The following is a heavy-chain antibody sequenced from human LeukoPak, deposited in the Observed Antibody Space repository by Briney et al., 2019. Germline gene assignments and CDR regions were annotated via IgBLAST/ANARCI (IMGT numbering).Heavy chain of an antibody. J-gene: IGHJ4*02. Sequence: GGSLRLSCAASGFTVSSNYMSWVRQAPGKGLEWVSVIYSGGSTYYADSVKGRFTISRDNSKSTLYLQMNSLRAEDTAVYYCARGRRGYSYGPLDYWGQGTLVTVSS. CDR2: IYSGGST. D-gene: IGHD5-18*01. V-gene: IGHV3-66*01. CDR3: ARGRRGYSYGPLDY. CDR1: GFTVSSNY.